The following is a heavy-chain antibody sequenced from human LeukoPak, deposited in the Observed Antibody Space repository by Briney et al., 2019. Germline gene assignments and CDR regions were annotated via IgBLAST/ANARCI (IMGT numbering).Heavy chain of an antibody. J-gene: IGHJ4*02. CDR3: ARNALDTSGSYYNPQPFDY. CDR2: VYYSGST. CDR1: GGSISTDF. Sequence: PSETLSLTCTVSGGSISTDFWSWIRQPPGKGLEWIGYVYYSGSTSYNPSLKSRVTISVDTSKNQFALKLTSLTAADTAVYYCARNALDTSGSYYNPQPFDYWGQGTLVTVSS. V-gene: IGHV4-59*12. D-gene: IGHD3-10*01.